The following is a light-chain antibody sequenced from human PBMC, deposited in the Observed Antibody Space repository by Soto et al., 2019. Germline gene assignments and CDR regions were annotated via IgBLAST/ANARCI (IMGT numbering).Light chain of an antibody. V-gene: IGKV1-27*01. CDR2: AAS. Sequence: DIQMTQSPSSLSASFGDRVTITCRASQGIGVYLAWFQQRPGNAPKLLIYAASTLPSGVPSRFSGSGSGTDFTLTISSLQPEDVATYYCQKYNSAPLTFGGGTKVEIK. J-gene: IGKJ4*01. CDR3: QKYNSAPLT. CDR1: QGIGVY.